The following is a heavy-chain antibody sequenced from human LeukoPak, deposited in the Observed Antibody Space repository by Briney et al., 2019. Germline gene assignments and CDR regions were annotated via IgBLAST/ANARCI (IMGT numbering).Heavy chain of an antibody. CDR2: IRYDGSNK. Sequence: GGSLRLSCAASGFTFSSYGMHWVGQAPGKGLEWVAFIRYDGSNKYYADSVKGRFTISRDNSKNTLYLQMNSLRAEDTAVYYCAGRGTMVRGVFDPWGQGTLVTVSS. CDR1: GFTFSSYG. J-gene: IGHJ5*02. CDR3: AGRGTMVRGVFDP. V-gene: IGHV3-30*02. D-gene: IGHD3-10*01.